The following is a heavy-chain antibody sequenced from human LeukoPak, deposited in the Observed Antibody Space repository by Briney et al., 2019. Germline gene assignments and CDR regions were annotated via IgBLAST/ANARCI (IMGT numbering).Heavy chain of an antibody. CDR2: IYYSGST. CDR3: ARSIQWLGYYLDY. Sequence: SETLSLTCTVSGGSISSYYWSWIRQPPGKGLEWIGYIYYSGSTNYNPSLKSRVTISVDTSKNQFSLKLSSVTAADTAVYYCARSIQWLGYYLDYWGQGTLVTVSS. J-gene: IGHJ4*02. CDR1: GGSISSYY. V-gene: IGHV4-59*01. D-gene: IGHD5-12*01.